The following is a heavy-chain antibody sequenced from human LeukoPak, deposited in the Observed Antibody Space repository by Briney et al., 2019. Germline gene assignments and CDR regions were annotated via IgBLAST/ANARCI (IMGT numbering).Heavy chain of an antibody. V-gene: IGHV1-2*02. CDR1: GYSFTGYY. CDR3: AKDQNTGYANNWFDP. D-gene: IGHD5-12*01. Sequence: SVKVSCKASGYSFTGYYIHWVRQAPGQGLEWMGWINPNNGGTNFAQKFQGRVTMTRDTSISTAYMELSRLRSDDTAIYYCAKDQNTGYANNWFDPWGQGTLVTVSS. CDR2: INPNNGGT. J-gene: IGHJ5*02.